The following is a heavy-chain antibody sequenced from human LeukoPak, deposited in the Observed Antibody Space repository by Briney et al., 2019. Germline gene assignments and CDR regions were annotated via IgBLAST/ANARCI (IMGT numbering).Heavy chain of an antibody. CDR3: AKGGHDYNPFYW. J-gene: IGHJ4*02. V-gene: IGHV3-23*01. Sequence: QPGGSLRLSCAASGFTFSTSAMGWVPQAPGKGLEWVSSIKGGGGDPFYADSVKGRFTISRDNSKNTLFLQLNSLRAEDTAVYYCAKGGHDYNPFYWWGQGTLVTVSS. CDR1: GFTFSTSA. D-gene: IGHD4-11*01. CDR2: IKGGGGDP.